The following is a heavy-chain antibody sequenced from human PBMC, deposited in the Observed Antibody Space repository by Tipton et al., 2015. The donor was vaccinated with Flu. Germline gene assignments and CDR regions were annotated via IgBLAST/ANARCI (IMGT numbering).Heavy chain of an antibody. CDR3: ARDLQGLASEFDP. CDR1: GYTFTSYG. CDR2: IIPIFGTA. J-gene: IGHJ5*02. D-gene: IGHD3-3*02. V-gene: IGHV1-69*13. Sequence: QLVQSGAEVKKPGASVKVSCKASGYTFTSYGISWVRQAPGQGLEWMGGIIPIFGTANYAQKFQGRVTITADESTSTAYMELRSLRSDDTAVYYWARDLQGLASEFDPWGQGTLVTVSS.